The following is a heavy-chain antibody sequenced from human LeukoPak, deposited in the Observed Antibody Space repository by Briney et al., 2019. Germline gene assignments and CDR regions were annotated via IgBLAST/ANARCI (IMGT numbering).Heavy chain of an antibody. D-gene: IGHD3-22*01. CDR2: IYHSGST. V-gene: IGHV4-38-2*02. CDR1: GGSISGYY. J-gene: IGHJ4*02. CDR3: ARDRRYDSSGYPGEDFDY. Sequence: KASETLSLTCTVSGGSISGYYWSWIRQPPGRGLEWIGSIYHSGSTYYNPSLKSRVTISVDTSKNQFSLKLSSVTAADTAVYYCARDRRYDSSGYPGEDFDYWGQGTLVTVSS.